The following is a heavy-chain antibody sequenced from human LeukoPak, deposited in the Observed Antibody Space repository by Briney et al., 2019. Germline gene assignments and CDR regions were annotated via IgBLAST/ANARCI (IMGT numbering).Heavy chain of an antibody. CDR1: GDSISSYY. Sequence: SETLSLTCTVSGDSISSYYWGWIRQPPGKGLEWIGTTSYSGSASYNPSLTSRVTTSVDSSKNQFSLQLTSVTAADTAVYFCARRTQSTSSFDFWGQGTLVTVSS. D-gene: IGHD6-6*01. CDR3: ARRTQSTSSFDF. J-gene: IGHJ4*02. CDR2: TSYSGSA. V-gene: IGHV4-39*01.